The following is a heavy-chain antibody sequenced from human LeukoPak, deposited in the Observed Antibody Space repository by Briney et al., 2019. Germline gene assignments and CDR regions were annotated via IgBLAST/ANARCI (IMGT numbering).Heavy chain of an antibody. Sequence: GGSLRLSCAASGFTFSTCWMSWVRQAPGKGLEWVANIKQDGSEKYYVDSVKGRFTISRDNAKNSLYLQMNSLRAEDTAVYYCAKEGYSGYDLGIYYFDYWGQGTLVTVSS. J-gene: IGHJ4*02. CDR2: IKQDGSEK. CDR3: AKEGYSGYDLGIYYFDY. V-gene: IGHV3-7*03. D-gene: IGHD5-12*01. CDR1: GFTFSTCW.